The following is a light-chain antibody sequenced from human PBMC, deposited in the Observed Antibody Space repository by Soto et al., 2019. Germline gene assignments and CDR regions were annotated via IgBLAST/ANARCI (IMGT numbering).Light chain of an antibody. CDR2: KVS. J-gene: IGKJ2*01. Sequence: DVVMTQSPLSLPVTLGQPASIFCRSSQSLVTGDGNIYLSWFQQRPGQSPRRLIYKVSDRDSGVPDIFSGSGSGTDFTLRISRVEAADVGVYLRMQATHWPYTCGQGTKREI. V-gene: IGKV2-30*01. CDR3: MQATHWPYT. CDR1: QSLVTGDGNIY.